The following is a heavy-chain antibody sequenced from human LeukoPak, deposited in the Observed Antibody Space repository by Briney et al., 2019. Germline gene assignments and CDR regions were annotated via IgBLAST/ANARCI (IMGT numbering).Heavy chain of an antibody. D-gene: IGHD7-27*01. CDR2: IYPGDSET. CDR3: ARLLTNWGDS. CDR1: GYSFTSQW. J-gene: IGHJ4*02. V-gene: IGHV5-51*01. Sequence: GESLKISCKGSGYSFTSQWIAWVRQMPGKGLEWIGIIYPGDSETRYSPSFQGQVTISADKSISTAYLQWSSLRASDTATYYCARLLTNWGDSWGQGTLVTVSS.